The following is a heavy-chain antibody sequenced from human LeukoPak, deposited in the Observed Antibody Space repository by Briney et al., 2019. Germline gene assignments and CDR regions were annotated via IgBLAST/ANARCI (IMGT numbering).Heavy chain of an antibody. J-gene: IGHJ4*02. CDR3: ARRDDSSGYSPFDY. D-gene: IGHD3-22*01. V-gene: IGHV5-51*01. Sequence: QMPGKGLEWMGISPSFQGQVTISADKSIGTAYLQWSSLKASDTAMYYCARRDDSSGYSPFDYWGQGTLVTVSS.